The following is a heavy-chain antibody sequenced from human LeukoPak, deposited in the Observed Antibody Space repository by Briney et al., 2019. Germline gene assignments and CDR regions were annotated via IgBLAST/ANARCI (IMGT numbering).Heavy chain of an antibody. CDR2: IIPIFGTA. CDR3: ASTSPYCGGDCSIDY. CDR1: GGTFSSYA. J-gene: IGHJ4*02. D-gene: IGHD2-21*02. V-gene: IGHV1-69*05. Sequence: SVKVSCKASGGTFSSYAISWVRQAPGHGLDWIGGIIPIFGTANYAQKFQGRVTITTDESTSTAYMELSSLRSEDAAVYYCASTSPYCGGDCSIDYWGQGTLVTVSS.